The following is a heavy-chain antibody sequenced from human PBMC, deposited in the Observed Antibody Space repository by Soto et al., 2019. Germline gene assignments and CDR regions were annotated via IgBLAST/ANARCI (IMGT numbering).Heavy chain of an antibody. D-gene: IGHD3-22*01. CDR1: GFTFSSYG. V-gene: IGHV3-33*01. J-gene: IGHJ4*02. CDR3: ARDSPYYYDSSAYSYFDY. Sequence: GGSLRLSCAASGFTFSSYGMHWVRQAPGKGLEWVAVIWYDGSNKYYADSVKGRFTISRDNSKNTLYLQMNSLRAEDTAVYYCARDSPYYYDSSAYSYFDYWGQGTLVTVSS. CDR2: IWYDGSNK.